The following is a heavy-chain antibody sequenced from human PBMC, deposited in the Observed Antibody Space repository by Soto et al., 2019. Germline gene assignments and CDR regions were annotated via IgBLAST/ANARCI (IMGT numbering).Heavy chain of an antibody. V-gene: IGHV1-69*13. J-gene: IGHJ4*02. CDR3: ARGPILYCSGGSCYQRSIDY. CDR2: IIPIFGTA. D-gene: IGHD2-15*01. Sequence: SVKVSCKASGGTFSSYAISWVRQAPGQGLEWMGGIIPIFGTANYAQKFQGRVTITADESTSTAYMELSSLRSEDTAVYYCARGPILYCSGGSCYQRSIDYWGQGTLVTVSS. CDR1: GGTFSSYA.